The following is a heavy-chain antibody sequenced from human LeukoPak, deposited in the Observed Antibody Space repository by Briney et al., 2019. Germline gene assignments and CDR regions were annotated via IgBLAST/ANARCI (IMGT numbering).Heavy chain of an antibody. J-gene: IGHJ4*02. CDR1: GFTFSSYS. D-gene: IGHD5-24*01. V-gene: IGHV3-21*01. Sequence: GGSLRLSCAASGFTFSSYSMNWVRQAPGKGLEWVSSISSSSSYIYYADSVKGRFTISRDNAKNSLYLQMNSLRAEDTAVYYCARRRDGYNSDDYWGRGTLVTVSS. CDR3: ARRRDGYNSDDY. CDR2: ISSSSSYI.